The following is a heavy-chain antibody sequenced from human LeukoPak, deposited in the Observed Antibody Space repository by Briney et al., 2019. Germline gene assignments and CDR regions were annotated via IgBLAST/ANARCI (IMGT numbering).Heavy chain of an antibody. Sequence: GGSLRLSCVASGLTFSSHAMTWVRQTPGKGLEWVSGITGSGGSTYHAESVKGRFTISRDNAKNSLYLQMNSLRAEDTAVYYCARDKRPRLTYSGSYSWGQGTLVTVSS. J-gene: IGHJ4*02. CDR2: ITGSGGST. CDR1: GLTFSSHA. D-gene: IGHD1-26*01. V-gene: IGHV3-23*01. CDR3: ARDKRPRLTYSGSYS.